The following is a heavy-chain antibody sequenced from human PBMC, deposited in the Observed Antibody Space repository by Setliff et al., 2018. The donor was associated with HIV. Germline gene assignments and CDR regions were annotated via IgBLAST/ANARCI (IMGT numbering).Heavy chain of an antibody. CDR2: IHHSGSS. Sequence: LSLTCTVSGDSIITYYWTWIRQPPGKGLEWIGYIHHSGSSDYTPSLRSRVTMSVDTSKNQFSLKLTPVTAADTAVYYCAREHDYSNYRRLDSWGQGILVTV. CDR1: GDSIITYY. V-gene: IGHV4-4*08. J-gene: IGHJ4*02. D-gene: IGHD4-4*01. CDR3: AREHDYSNYRRLDS.